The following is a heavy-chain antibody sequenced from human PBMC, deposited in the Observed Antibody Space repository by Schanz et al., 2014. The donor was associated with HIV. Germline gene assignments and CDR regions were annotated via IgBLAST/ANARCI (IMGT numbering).Heavy chain of an antibody. CDR2: ISYDGRNK. D-gene: IGHD3-22*01. CDR3: AKPEYDSRGNSQSHFDS. J-gene: IGHJ4*02. V-gene: IGHV3-30*18. Sequence: QVQLVESGGGVVQPGRSLRLSCAGSGFSFDTFGIHWVRQAPGKGLEWLAVISYDGRNKKFANSVKGRLTISRDNAKNTLYLQMNSLRAEDTAVYYCAKPEYDSRGNSQSHFDSWGQGTLVTVSS. CDR1: GFSFDTFG.